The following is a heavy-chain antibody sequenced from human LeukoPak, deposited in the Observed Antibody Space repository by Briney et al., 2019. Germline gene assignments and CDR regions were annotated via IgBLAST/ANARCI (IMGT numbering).Heavy chain of an antibody. J-gene: IGHJ4*02. V-gene: IGHV4-34*01. Sequence: SETLSLTCAVYGGSLSGYYWSWIRQSPGKGLEWIGEINHSGSTNYNPSLKSRVTISVDTSKNQFSLKLSSVTAADTAVYYCARDRYDYVWGSYRYTRAFDYWGQGTLVTVSS. CDR2: INHSGST. CDR3: ARDRYDYVWGSYRYTRAFDY. CDR1: GGSLSGYY. D-gene: IGHD3-16*02.